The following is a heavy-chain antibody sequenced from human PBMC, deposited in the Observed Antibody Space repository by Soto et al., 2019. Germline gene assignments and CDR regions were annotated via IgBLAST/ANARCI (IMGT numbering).Heavy chain of an antibody. V-gene: IGHV3-23*01. CDR2: ISGGGDRT. Sequence: LRLSCGASGFPFNTHGMAWVRQAPGKGLEWVSGISGGGDRTQYADGVKGRFTISRDNSKNTVDLQMTSLRAEDTATYYCAKTATYDYVWGDYRYFFDHWGQGTVVTVSS. CDR1: GFPFNTHG. D-gene: IGHD3-16*02. J-gene: IGHJ4*02. CDR3: AKTATYDYVWGDYRYFFDH.